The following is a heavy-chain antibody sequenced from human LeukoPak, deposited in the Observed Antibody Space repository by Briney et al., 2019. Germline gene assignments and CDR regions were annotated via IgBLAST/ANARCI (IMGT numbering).Heavy chain of an antibody. CDR1: GFTFSDHY. CDR2: IRNKANSYTT. V-gene: IGHV3-72*01. J-gene: IGHJ4*02. CDR3: ARSGSSWTQIFDY. Sequence: GGSLRLSCAASGFTFSDHYMDWVRQAPGKGLEWVGRIRNKANSYTTEYAASVKGRFTISRDDLKNSLYLQMNSLKTEDTAVYYCARSGSSWTQIFDYWGQGTLVTVSS. D-gene: IGHD6-13*01.